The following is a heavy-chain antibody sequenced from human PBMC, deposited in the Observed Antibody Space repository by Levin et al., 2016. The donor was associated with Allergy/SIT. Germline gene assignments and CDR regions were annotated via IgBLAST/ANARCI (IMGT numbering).Heavy chain of an antibody. CDR1: GGSFSGYY. D-gene: IGHD6-19*01. CDR2: INHSGST. CDR3: ARADSSGWYYRYYYYGMDV. V-gene: IGHV4-34*01. J-gene: IGHJ6*02. Sequence: GSLRLSCAVYGGSFSGYYWSWIRQPPGKGLEWIGEINHSGSTNYNPSLKSRVTISVDTSKNQFSLKLSSVTAADTAVYYCARADSSGWYYRYYYYGMDVWGQGTTVTVSS.